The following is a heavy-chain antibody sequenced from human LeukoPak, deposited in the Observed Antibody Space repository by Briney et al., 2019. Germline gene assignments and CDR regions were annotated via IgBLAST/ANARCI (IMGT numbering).Heavy chain of an antibody. CDR2: INSDGSST. D-gene: IGHD3-16*02. V-gene: IGHV3-74*01. CDR3: AKTVSGSHSYEGGDY. Sequence: PGGSLRLSCAASGFTFSSYWMHWVRQAPGKGLVWVSRINSDGSSTSYADSVKGRFTMSRDNSKNMLYLQMNSLRAEDTAVYYCAKTVSGSHSYEGGDYWGQGTLVTVSS. CDR1: GFTFSSYW. J-gene: IGHJ4*02.